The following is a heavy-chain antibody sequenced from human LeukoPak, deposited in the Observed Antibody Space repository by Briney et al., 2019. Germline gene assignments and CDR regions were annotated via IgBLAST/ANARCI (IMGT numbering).Heavy chain of an antibody. CDR1: QFTFNNNA. CDR2: LSGDSSSI. CDR3: TRFRGSGSSTLYSFDY. J-gene: IGHJ4*02. V-gene: IGHV3-23*01. D-gene: IGHD3-10*01. Sequence: PGGSLRLSCVASQFTFNNNAMSWVRQAPGKGLEWVSGLSGDSSSIYYAASVKGRFTISRDNSKNMLYLQMNSLRAEDTAVYYCTRFRGSGSSTLYSFDYWGQGSLVTVTP.